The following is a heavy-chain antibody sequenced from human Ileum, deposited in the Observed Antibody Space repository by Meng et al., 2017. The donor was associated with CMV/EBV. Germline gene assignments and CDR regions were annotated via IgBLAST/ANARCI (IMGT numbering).Heavy chain of an antibody. CDR3: ARGGMYSLLFSFDQ. CDR2: INPGGGSA. J-gene: IGHJ4*02. V-gene: IGHV1-46*02. CDR1: GNTFNSHI. D-gene: IGHD3-16*01. Sequence: SGNTFNSHIIHWVRKAPGQGLEWMGLINPGGGSATSAQKFQGRVTLTGSTSPLPVSLALLLLPSSAPSLYSCARGGMYSLLFSFDQWGQGSLVTVSS.